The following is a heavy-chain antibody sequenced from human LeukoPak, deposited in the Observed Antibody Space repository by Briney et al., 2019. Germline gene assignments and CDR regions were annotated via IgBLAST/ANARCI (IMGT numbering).Heavy chain of an antibody. CDR3: ARDWTLYYDILTGYREYYYYYMDV. CDR2: ISAYDGNT. J-gene: IGHJ6*03. Sequence: GASVKVSCKASGYTFTSYGISWVRQAPGQGLEWMGWISAYDGNTNYAQKLQGRVTMTTDTSTSTAYMELRSLRSDDTAVYYCARDWTLYYDILTGYREYYYYYMDVWGKGTTVTISS. V-gene: IGHV1-18*01. D-gene: IGHD3-9*01. CDR1: GYTFTSYG.